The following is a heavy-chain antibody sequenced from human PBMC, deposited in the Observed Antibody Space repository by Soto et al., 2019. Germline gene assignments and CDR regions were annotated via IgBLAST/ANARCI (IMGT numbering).Heavy chain of an antibody. CDR2: IYYSGST. CDR1: GGSISSGGYY. D-gene: IGHD2-15*01. J-gene: IGHJ3*02. V-gene: IGHV4-31*03. Sequence: SETLSLTCTVSGGSISSGGYYWSWIRQHPGKGLEWIGYIYYSGSTYYNPSLKSRVTISVDTSKNQFSLKLSSVTAADTALYYCARHVGSCTGGSCYLDAFDIWGQGTKVTVSS. CDR3: ARHVGSCTGGSCYLDAFDI.